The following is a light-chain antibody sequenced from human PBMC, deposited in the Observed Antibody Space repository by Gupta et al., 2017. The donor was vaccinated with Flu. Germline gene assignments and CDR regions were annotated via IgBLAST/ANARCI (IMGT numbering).Light chain of an antibody. CDR3: QQYTTSPLT. CDR2: GAS. V-gene: IGKV3-20*01. J-gene: IGKJ4*01. CDR1: QSVNSNY. Sequence: EIVLTQSPGTLSLSPGGRATLSFRASQSVNSNYVAWYQQKSGQAPRLLIYGASSRATGIPDRFSGSGSGTDFTLTISGLEPGDCAVYYCQQYTTSPLTFGGGTKVEIK.